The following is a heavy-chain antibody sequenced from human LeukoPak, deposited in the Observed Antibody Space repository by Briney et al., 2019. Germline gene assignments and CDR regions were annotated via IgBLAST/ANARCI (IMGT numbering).Heavy chain of an antibody. J-gene: IGHJ4*02. V-gene: IGHV4-31*03. CDR3: ARVWAYDSSGYPDY. D-gene: IGHD3-22*01. CDR1: GGSISSGGYY. CDR2: IYYSGST. Sequence: SETLSLTCTVSGGSISSGGYYWSWIRQHPGKGLEWIGCIYYSGSTYYNPSLKSRVTISVDTSKNQFSLKLSSVTAADTAVYYCARVWAYDSSGYPDYWGQGTLVTVSS.